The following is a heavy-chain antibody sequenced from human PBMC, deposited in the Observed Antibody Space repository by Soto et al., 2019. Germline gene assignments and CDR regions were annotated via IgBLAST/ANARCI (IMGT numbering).Heavy chain of an antibody. CDR1: GLTVSDYH. V-gene: IGHV3-53*01. Sequence: GSLRLSCAASGLTVSDYHMNWVRQAPGKGLEWVSVIYKNGTTYYGDSVKGRFTISRDNSKNMVYLQMNGLRAEDTAVYYCARQWAVWGQGTLVTVSS. CDR2: IYKNGTT. J-gene: IGHJ4*02. D-gene: IGHD2-8*01. CDR3: ARQWAV.